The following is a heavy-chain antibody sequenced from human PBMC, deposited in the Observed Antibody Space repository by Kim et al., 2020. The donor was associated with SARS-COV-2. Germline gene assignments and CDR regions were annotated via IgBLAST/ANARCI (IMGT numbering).Heavy chain of an antibody. Sequence: GGSLRLSCAASGFTFSSYSMNWVRQAPGKGLEWVSSISSSSYIYYADSVKGRFTISRDNAKNSLYLQMNSLRAEDTAVYYCARDAGDYGGKVFDYWGQGTLVTVSS. D-gene: IGHD4-17*01. CDR1: GFTFSSYS. V-gene: IGHV3-21*01. CDR3: ARDAGDYGGKVFDY. CDR2: ISSSSYI. J-gene: IGHJ4*02.